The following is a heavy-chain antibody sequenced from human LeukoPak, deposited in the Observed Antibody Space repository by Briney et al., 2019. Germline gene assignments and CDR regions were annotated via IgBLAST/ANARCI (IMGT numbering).Heavy chain of an antibody. CDR3: AKDKGNQQLYALDV. CDR1: GFLVNDYG. V-gene: IGHV3-33*06. J-gene: IGHJ6*02. Sequence: GRSLSLSCAASGFLVNDYGMHWVRQAPGKGPEWVAAMRFDGNTKYYVDSVKGRFTISRDTSKNTLFLQMNSLRDEDTATYYCAKDKGNQQLYALDVWGQGTTVSVSS. CDR2: MRFDGNTK. D-gene: IGHD1-1*01.